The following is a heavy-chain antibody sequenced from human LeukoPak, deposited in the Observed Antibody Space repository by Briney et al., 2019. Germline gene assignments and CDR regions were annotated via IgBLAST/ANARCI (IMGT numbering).Heavy chain of an antibody. V-gene: IGHV3-48*04. D-gene: IGHD3-22*01. J-gene: IGHJ3*02. CDR2: ISSSSSTI. CDR3: ARVEWTMIVVERGDAFDI. Sequence: GGPLRLSCAASGFTFSSYNMNWVRQAPGKGLEWVSYISSSSSTIYYADSVKGRFTISRDNAKNSLYLQMNSLRAEDTAVYYCARVEWTMIVVERGDAFDIWGQGTMVTVSS. CDR1: GFTFSSYN.